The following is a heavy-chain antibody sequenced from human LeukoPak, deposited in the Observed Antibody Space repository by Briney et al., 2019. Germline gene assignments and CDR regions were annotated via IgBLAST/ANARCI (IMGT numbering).Heavy chain of an antibody. J-gene: IGHJ4*02. Sequence: SETLSLTCTVSGGSISSYYWSWIRLPPGKGLEWIGYLSKSGNTNYSPSLKSRVTIFGDTSKNQFSLKLSSVTAADTAVYYCARGITMVRGVFDYWGQGTLVTVSS. V-gene: IGHV4-59*01. CDR1: GGSISSYY. CDR3: ARGITMVRGVFDY. D-gene: IGHD3-10*01. CDR2: LSKSGNT.